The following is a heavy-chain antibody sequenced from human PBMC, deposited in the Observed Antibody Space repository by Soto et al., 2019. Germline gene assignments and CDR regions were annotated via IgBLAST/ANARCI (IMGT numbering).Heavy chain of an antibody. Sequence: QVHLVESGGGVVQPGRSLRLSCAASGFTFSVFPMHWVRQAPGKGLEWVAFISIDGSKRYYADSVKGRFSMSRDNSRNTVYLHMNNLRPGDAAVYHCANVLNVSAAGTPLYYGADVWGQGTTVSVS. CDR2: ISIDGSKR. J-gene: IGHJ6*02. CDR3: ANVLNVSAAGTPLYYGADV. D-gene: IGHD6-13*01. CDR1: GFTFSVFP. V-gene: IGHV3-30*04.